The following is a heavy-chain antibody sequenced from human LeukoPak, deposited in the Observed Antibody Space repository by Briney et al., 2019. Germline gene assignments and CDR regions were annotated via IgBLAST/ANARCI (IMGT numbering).Heavy chain of an antibody. CDR1: GFTFSTYE. D-gene: IGHD2-15*01. J-gene: IGHJ4*02. CDR2: ITNSGSTI. V-gene: IGHV3-48*03. Sequence: GGSLRLSCAASGFTFSTYEMNWVRQAPGKGLEWVSYITNSGSTIYYADSVKGRFTITRDNAKKSLYLQMNSLRVEDTAVYYCARDLSGGKYYALGFDYWGQGTLVTVSS. CDR3: ARDLSGGKYYALGFDY.